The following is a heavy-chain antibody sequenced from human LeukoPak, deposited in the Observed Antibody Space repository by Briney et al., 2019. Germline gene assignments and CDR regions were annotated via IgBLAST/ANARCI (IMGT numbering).Heavy chain of an antibody. CDR3: ARDPAYCGGDCYSSHDY. CDR1: GGTFSSYA. CDR2: IIPILGIA. Sequence: SVRVSCKASGGTFSSYAISWVRQAPGQGLEWMGRIIPILGIANYAQKFQGRVTITADKSTSTAYMELSSLRSEDTAVYYCARDPAYCGGDCYSSHDYWGQGTLVTVSS. D-gene: IGHD2-21*02. V-gene: IGHV1-69*04. J-gene: IGHJ4*02.